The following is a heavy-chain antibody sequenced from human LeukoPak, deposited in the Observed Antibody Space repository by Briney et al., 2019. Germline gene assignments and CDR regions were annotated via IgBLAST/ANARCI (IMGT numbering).Heavy chain of an antibody. Sequence: SVKVSCKASGGSFRSSTFAWVRQAPGRGLEWMGGIIPIFGTANYALDFQGRATITTDESTSTVYIELSSLISEDTAMYYCARGPLHVALSSGYLKWLDPWGQGSLVTVSS. CDR2: IIPIFGTA. CDR1: GGSFRSST. J-gene: IGHJ5*02. V-gene: IGHV1-69*05. D-gene: IGHD3-22*01. CDR3: ARGPLHVALSSGYLKWLDP.